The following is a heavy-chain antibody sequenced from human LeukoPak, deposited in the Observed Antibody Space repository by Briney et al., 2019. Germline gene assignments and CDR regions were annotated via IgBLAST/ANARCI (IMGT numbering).Heavy chain of an antibody. J-gene: IGHJ5*02. CDR1: GFTFSSYE. D-gene: IGHD3-10*01. V-gene: IGHV3-48*03. CDR2: ISSSGSSM. Sequence: GGSLRLSCVASGFTFSSYEMNWVRQAPGRGLEWVSYISSSGSSMYYADSVKGRFTISRDNAKNSLYLQMNSLRVEDTAVYYCARDGATYYYGSGRGPNWFDPWGQGTLVTVSS. CDR3: ARDGATYYYGSGRGPNWFDP.